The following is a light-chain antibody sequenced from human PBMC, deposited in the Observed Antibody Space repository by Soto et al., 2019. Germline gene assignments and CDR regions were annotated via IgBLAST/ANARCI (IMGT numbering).Light chain of an antibody. J-gene: IGLJ1*01. CDR3: QSYDKRLTAYV. CDR2: GNG. V-gene: IGLV1-40*01. Sequence: QSVLTQPPSVSGAPVQRVTISCSGTSSSIGAGYEVHWYHQLPGTAPKLVVSGNGNRPSGVPDRLSASKSGTSASLAITGLQAEDECHYYCQSYDKRLTAYVFGTGTKLTVL. CDR1: SSSIGAGYE.